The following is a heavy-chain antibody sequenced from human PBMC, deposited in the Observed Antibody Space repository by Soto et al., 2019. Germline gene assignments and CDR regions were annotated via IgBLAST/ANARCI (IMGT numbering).Heavy chain of an antibody. CDR3: ARGGITIFGVVITNYFDY. V-gene: IGHV3-53*02. J-gene: IGHJ4*02. D-gene: IGHD3-3*01. CDR1: GFTVSSNY. Sequence: EVQLVETGGGLIQPGGSLRLSCAASGFTVSSNYMSWVRQAPGKGLERVSVIYSGGSTYYADSVKGRFTISRDNSKNTLYLQMNSLRAEDTAVYYCARGGITIFGVVITNYFDYWGQGTLVTVSS. CDR2: IYSGGST.